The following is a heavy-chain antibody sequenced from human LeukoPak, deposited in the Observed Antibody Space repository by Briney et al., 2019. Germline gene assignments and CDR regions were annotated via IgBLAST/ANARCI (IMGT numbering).Heavy chain of an antibody. CDR2: INHSGST. CDR1: GGSFSGYY. D-gene: IGHD3-3*01. Sequence: SETLSLTCAVYGGSFSGYYWSWIRQPPGKGLEWIGEINHSGSTNYNPSLKSRVTISVDTSKNQFSLKLSSVTAADTAVYYCARQDYDFWSGYYGDAFDIWGQGTMVTVSS. V-gene: IGHV4-34*01. CDR3: ARQDYDFWSGYYGDAFDI. J-gene: IGHJ3*02.